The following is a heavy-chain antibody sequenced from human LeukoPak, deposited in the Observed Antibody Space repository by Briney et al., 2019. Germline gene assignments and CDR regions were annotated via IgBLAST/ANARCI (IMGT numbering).Heavy chain of an antibody. CDR2: IYTSGST. CDR1: GGSISSYY. V-gene: IGHV4-4*07. Sequence: SETLSLTCTVSGGSISSYYWSWIRQPAGKGLEWIGRIYTSGSTNYNPSLKSRVTMSVDTSKNQFSLKRSSVTAADTAVYYCARSKNWNDDFDYWGQGTLVTVSS. CDR3: ARSKNWNDDFDY. J-gene: IGHJ4*02. D-gene: IGHD1-1*01.